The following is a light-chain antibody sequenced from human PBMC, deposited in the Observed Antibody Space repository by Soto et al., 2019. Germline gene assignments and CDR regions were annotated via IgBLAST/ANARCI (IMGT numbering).Light chain of an antibody. Sequence: QSVLTQPASVSGSPGQSITISCTGTSSDVGGYNYVSWYQQHPGKAPKLKIYDVSNRPSGVSNRFSGSKSGNTASLTISGLQAEDEADYYCSSYTSSSHVVFGGGTKLTVL. CDR3: SSYTSSSHVV. V-gene: IGLV2-14*01. CDR2: DVS. CDR1: SSDVGGYNY. J-gene: IGLJ2*01.